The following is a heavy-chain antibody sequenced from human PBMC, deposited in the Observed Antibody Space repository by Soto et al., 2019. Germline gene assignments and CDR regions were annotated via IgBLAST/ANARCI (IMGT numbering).Heavy chain of an antibody. CDR2: INPNSGGT. V-gene: IGHV1-2*04. D-gene: IGHD3-22*01. CDR3: VGALRDSSGYYYYFDY. CDR1: GYTFTGYY. Sequence: ASVKVSCKASGYTFTGYYMHWVRQAPGQGLEWMGWINPNSGGTNYAQKFQGWVTMTRDTSISTAYMELSRLRSDDTAVYYCVGALRDSSGYYYYFDYWGQGTLVTVSS. J-gene: IGHJ4*02.